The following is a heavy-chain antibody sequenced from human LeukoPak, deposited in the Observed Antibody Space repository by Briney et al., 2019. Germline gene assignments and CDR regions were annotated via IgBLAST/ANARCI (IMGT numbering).Heavy chain of an antibody. J-gene: IGHJ3*02. Sequence: GGSLRLSCAASGFTFSSSDMHWVRQATGKGLEWVSAIGTAGDTYYPGSVKGRFTISRENAKSSSYLQMNSLRAGDTAVYYCARLRSAAFDIWGQGTMVTVSS. CDR3: ARLRSAAFDI. D-gene: IGHD4-17*01. V-gene: IGHV3-13*01. CDR1: GFTFSSSD. CDR2: IGTAGDT.